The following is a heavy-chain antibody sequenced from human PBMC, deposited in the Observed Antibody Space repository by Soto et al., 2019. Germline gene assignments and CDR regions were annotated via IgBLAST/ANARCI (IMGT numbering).Heavy chain of an antibody. CDR3: ARHCSGGSCLDP. CDR2: IYHSGST. CDR1: SGSISSSNW. D-gene: IGHD2-15*01. J-gene: IGHJ5*02. Sequence: PSETLSLTCAVSSGSISSSNWWSWVRQPPGKGLEWIGEIYHSGSTNYNPSLKSRVTISVDTSKNQFSLKLSSVTAADTAVYYCARHCSGGSCLDPWGQGTLVTVSS. V-gene: IGHV4-4*02.